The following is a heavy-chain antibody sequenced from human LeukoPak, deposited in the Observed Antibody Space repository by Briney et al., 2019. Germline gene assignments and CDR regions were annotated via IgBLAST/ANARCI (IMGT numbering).Heavy chain of an antibody. CDR2: MNPNSGNT. V-gene: IGHV1-8*03. CDR3: ARGVTSDFWSGYLYYYYYMDV. CDR1: GYTFTSYD. Sequence: ASVKVSCKASGYTFTSYDINWVRQATGQGLEWMGWMNPNSGNTGYAQKFQGRVTITRNTSISTAYMELSSLRSEDTAVYYCARGVTSDFWSGYLYYYYYMDVWGKGTTVTVSS. D-gene: IGHD3-3*01. J-gene: IGHJ6*03.